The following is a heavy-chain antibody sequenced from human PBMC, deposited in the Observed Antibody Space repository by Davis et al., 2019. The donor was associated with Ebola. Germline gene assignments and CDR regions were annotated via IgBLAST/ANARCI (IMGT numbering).Heavy chain of an antibody. CDR2: ISSSGSTI. V-gene: IGHV3-48*03. CDR3: ARGHNRPLLLWFGELSY. Sequence: GESLKISCAASGFTFSSYEMNWVRQAPGKGLEWVSYISSSGSTIYYADSVKGRFTISRDNAKNSLYLQMNSLRAEDTAVYYCARGHNRPLLLWFGELSYWGQGTLVTVSS. D-gene: IGHD3-10*01. J-gene: IGHJ4*02. CDR1: GFTFSSYE.